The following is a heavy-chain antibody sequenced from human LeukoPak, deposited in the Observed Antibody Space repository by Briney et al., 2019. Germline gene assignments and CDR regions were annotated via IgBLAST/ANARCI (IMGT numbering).Heavy chain of an antibody. J-gene: IGHJ3*02. Sequence: ASVKVSCKASGGTFSSYAISWVRQAPGQWLEWMGGIIPIFGTANYAQKFQGRVTITADESTSTAYMELSSLRSEDTAVYYCARGRSGVMVFGVVSAFDIWGQGTMVTVSS. D-gene: IGHD3-3*01. CDR1: GGTFSSYA. CDR2: IIPIFGTA. CDR3: ARGRSGVMVFGVVSAFDI. V-gene: IGHV1-69*13.